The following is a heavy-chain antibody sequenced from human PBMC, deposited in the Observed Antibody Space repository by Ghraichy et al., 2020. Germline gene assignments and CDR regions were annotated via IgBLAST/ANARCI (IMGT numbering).Heavy chain of an antibody. V-gene: IGHV4-59*01. CDR1: GGSLSRYY. CDR2: VYYSGST. D-gene: IGHD3-10*01. J-gene: IGHJ3*02. Sequence: SQTLSLTCTVSGGSLSRYYWSWIRQSPREGLEWIGYVYYSGSTNYNPSFMNRVTMSIDTSKNQFSLNLNSVTAADTAMYYCAKDLGLAANSMVRGFAFDIWGRGTMVIVSS. CDR3: AKDLGLAANSMVRGFAFDI.